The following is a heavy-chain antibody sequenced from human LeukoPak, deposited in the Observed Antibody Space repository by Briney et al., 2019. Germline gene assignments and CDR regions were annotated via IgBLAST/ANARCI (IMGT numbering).Heavy chain of an antibody. V-gene: IGHV4-4*07. Sequence: PSETLSLTCIVSGGSISTYSWTWIRQPAGKGLECIGRIYTSGSTHHNPSLESRVTISVDTSKNHFSLKLSSVTAADSAVYYCARVGPVPAAFDIWGQGTMVTVSS. CDR2: IYTSGST. CDR1: GGSISTYS. D-gene: IGHD1-14*01. J-gene: IGHJ3*02. CDR3: ARVGPVPAAFDI.